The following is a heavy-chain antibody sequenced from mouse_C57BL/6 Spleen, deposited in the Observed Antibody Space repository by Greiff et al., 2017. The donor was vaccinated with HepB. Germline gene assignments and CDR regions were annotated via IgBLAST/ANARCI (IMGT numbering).Heavy chain of an antibody. D-gene: IGHD1-1*01. V-gene: IGHV14-4*01. J-gene: IGHJ3*01. CDR2: IDPENGDT. Sequence: EVQLQQSGAELVRPGASVKLSCTASGFNIKDDYMHWVKQRPEQGLEWIGWIDPENGDTEYASKFQGKATITADTSSNTAYLQLSSLTSEDTAVYYCTTVYYYHPWFAYWGQGTLVTVSA. CDR3: TTVYYYHPWFAY. CDR1: GFNIKDDY.